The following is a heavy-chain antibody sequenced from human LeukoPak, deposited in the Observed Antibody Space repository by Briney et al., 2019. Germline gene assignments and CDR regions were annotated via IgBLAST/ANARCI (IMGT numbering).Heavy chain of an antibody. V-gene: IGHV3-23*01. CDR3: ASYSIPGAYV. CDR2: ISGSGAST. D-gene: IGHD4-11*01. CDR1: GFTFSSYA. J-gene: IGHJ6*02. Sequence: GGSLRLSCAASGFTFSSYAMSWVRQAPGKGLEWVSGISGSGASTYYADSVKGRFTISRDNAKNSLYLQMNSLRVEDAAVYYCASYSIPGAYVWGQGTTVTVSS.